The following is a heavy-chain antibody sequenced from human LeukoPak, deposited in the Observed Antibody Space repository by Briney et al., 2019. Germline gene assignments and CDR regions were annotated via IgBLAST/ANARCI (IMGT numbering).Heavy chain of an antibody. CDR2: IYSGGST. Sequence: EGSLRLSCAASGFTVSSNYMSWVRQAPGKGLEWVSVIYSGGSTYYADSVKGRFTISRHNSKNTLYLQMNSLRAEDTAVYYCARARHYYDSSGYYSGNAFDIWGQGTMVTVSS. CDR1: GFTVSSNY. J-gene: IGHJ3*02. D-gene: IGHD3-22*01. CDR3: ARARHYYDSSGYYSGNAFDI. V-gene: IGHV3-53*04.